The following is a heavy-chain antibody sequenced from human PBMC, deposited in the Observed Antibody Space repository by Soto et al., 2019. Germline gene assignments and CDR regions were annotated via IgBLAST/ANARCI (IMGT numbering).Heavy chain of an antibody. CDR2: ISYDGSNK. D-gene: IGHD2-15*01. V-gene: IGHV3-30-3*01. J-gene: IGHJ6*02. Sequence: GGSLRLSCAASGFTFSSYAMHWVRQAPGRGLEWVAVISYDGSNKYYADSVKGRFTISRDNSKNTLYLQMNSLRAEDTAVYYCARDHVVVAATFRASYYGMDVWGQGTTVTVSS. CDR3: ARDHVVVAATFRASYYGMDV. CDR1: GFTFSSYA.